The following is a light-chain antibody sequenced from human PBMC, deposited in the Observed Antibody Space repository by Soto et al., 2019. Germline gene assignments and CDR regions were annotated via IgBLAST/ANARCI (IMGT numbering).Light chain of an antibody. Sequence: QSALTQPPSAFGTPGQRVTISCSGASSNIGSNAVNWYQQLPGTAPQLLIYTNNQRPSGVPDRFSGSKSGTSASLAITGLQSEDEADYHCAAWDDSLNALVFGGGTKLTVL. CDR3: AAWDDSLNALV. CDR1: SSNIGSNA. J-gene: IGLJ3*02. CDR2: TNN. V-gene: IGLV1-44*01.